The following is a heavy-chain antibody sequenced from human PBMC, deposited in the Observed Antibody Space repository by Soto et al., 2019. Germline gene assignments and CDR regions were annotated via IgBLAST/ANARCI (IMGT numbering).Heavy chain of an antibody. CDR3: ARARIAARYDY. D-gene: IGHD6-6*01. Sequence: PSETLSLTCAVYGGSFSGYYWSWIRQPPGKGLEWIGEINHSGSTNYNPSLKSRVTISVDTSKNQFSLKLSSVTAADTAVYYCARARIAARYDYWCQGTLVTVSS. CDR2: INHSGST. CDR1: GGSFSGYY. V-gene: IGHV4-34*01. J-gene: IGHJ4*02.